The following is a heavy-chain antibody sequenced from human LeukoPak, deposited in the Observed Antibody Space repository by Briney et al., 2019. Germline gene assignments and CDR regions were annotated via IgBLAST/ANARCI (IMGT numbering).Heavy chain of an antibody. D-gene: IGHD2-15*01. CDR3: ARGLGYCSGGSCPRRAFDI. V-gene: IGHV3-11*01. CDR1: GFTFSDYY. J-gene: IGHJ3*02. CDR2: ISSSGSTI. Sequence: GGSLRLSCAPSGFTFSDYYMSWIRQAPGKGLEWVSFISSSGSTIYYADSMKGRFTISRDNVKNSVYLQMNSLRAEDTAVYYCARGLGYCSGGSCPRRAFDIWGQGTVVTVSS.